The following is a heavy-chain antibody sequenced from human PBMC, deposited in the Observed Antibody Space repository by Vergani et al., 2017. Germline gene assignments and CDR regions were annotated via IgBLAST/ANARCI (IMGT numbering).Heavy chain of an antibody. CDR3: ARGGDGYNYNWFDP. CDR1: GFTVSSNY. J-gene: IGHJ5*02. V-gene: IGHV3-53*01. Sequence: EVQLVESGGGLIQPGGSLRLSCAASGFTVSSNYMSWVRQAPGKGLEWVSAISGSGGSTYYADSVKGRFTISRDNSKNTLYLQMNSLRAEDTAVYYCARGGDGYNYNWFDPWGQGTPVTVSS. CDR2: SGSGGST. D-gene: IGHD5-24*01.